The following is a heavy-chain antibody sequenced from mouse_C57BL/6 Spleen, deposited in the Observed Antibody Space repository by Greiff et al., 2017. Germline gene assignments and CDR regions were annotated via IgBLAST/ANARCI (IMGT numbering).Heavy chain of an antibody. CDR1: GYTFTSYW. D-gene: IGHD2-4*01. Sequence: VQLQQPGAELVRPGTSVKLSCKASGYTFTSYWMHWVKQRPGQGLEWIGVIDPSDSYTNYNQKFKGKATLTVDTSSSTAYMQLSSLTSEDSAVYYCAELRFDYWGQGTTLTVSS. CDR2: IDPSDSYT. J-gene: IGHJ2*01. V-gene: IGHV1-59*01. CDR3: AELRFDY.